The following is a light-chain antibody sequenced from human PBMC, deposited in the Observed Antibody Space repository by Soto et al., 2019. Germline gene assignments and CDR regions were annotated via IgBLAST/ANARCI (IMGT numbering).Light chain of an antibody. J-gene: IGLJ2*01. CDR3: SSYVGSKNVV. Sequence: QSALTPPPSASGSPGQSVTISCTGTSSDVGGYNYVSWYQQHPGKAPKLMIYEVSKRPSGVPDRFSGSKSGNTASLTVSGLQAEDEADYYCSSYVGSKNVVFGGGTKVTVL. CDR2: EVS. CDR1: SSDVGGYNY. V-gene: IGLV2-8*01.